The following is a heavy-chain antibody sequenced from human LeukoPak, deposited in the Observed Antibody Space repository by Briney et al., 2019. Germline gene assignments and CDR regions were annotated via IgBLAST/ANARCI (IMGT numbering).Heavy chain of an antibody. CDR2: VDPEDGET. CDR3: AHQTISFDY. J-gene: IGHJ4*02. D-gene: IGHD3-3*01. Sequence: ASVKVSCKVSGYTFTDYYMHWVQQAPGKGLEWMGLVDPEDGETIYAEKFQGRVTITADTSTDTAYMELGSLRSEDTAVYYCAHQTISFDYWSQGTLVTVSS. CDR1: GYTFTDYY. V-gene: IGHV1-69-2*01.